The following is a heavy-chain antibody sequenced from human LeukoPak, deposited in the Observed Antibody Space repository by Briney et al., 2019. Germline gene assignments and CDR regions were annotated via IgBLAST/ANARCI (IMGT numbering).Heavy chain of an antibody. CDR1: GFTFSSSA. Sequence: GGSLRLSCAASGFTFSSSAMSWVRQAPGKGLEWVSAISNNGGYTYYADPVQGRFTISRDNSKSTLCLQMNSLRAEDTAVYYCAKQLGYCSDGSCYYPYWGQGTLVTVSS. J-gene: IGHJ4*02. D-gene: IGHD2-15*01. CDR2: ISNNGGYT. V-gene: IGHV3-23*01. CDR3: AKQLGYCSDGSCYYPY.